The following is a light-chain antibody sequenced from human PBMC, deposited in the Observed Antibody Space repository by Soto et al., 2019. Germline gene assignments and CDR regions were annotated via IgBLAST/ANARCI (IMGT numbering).Light chain of an antibody. Sequence: EIVMTQFAATLSVSPGERATLSCRASQSMSTNLAWYQQKPGQAPRLLISGASTRATGIPARFSGSGSGTEFILTISTLQSEDFAVYYCQQYNTWPPYTFGQGTKLEIK. CDR3: QQYNTWPPYT. CDR2: GAS. J-gene: IGKJ2*01. CDR1: QSMSTN. V-gene: IGKV3-15*01.